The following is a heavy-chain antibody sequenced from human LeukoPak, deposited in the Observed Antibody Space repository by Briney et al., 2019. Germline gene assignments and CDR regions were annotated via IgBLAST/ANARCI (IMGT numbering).Heavy chain of an antibody. D-gene: IGHD6-6*01. Sequence: GGSLRLSCAASGFTFDDYAMHWVRQAPGKGLEWVSGISWNSGSIGYADSVKGRFTISRDNAKNSLCLQMNSLRAEDTALYYCAKAPYSSSSLPIDYWGQGTLVTVSS. CDR3: AKAPYSSSSLPIDY. CDR2: ISWNSGSI. V-gene: IGHV3-9*01. CDR1: GFTFDDYA. J-gene: IGHJ4*02.